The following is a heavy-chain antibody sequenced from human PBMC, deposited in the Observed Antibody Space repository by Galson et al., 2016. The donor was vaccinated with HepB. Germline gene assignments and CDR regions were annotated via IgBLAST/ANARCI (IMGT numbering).Heavy chain of an antibody. CDR3: GRGSSGDVYNFGAY. D-gene: IGHD5-24*01. CDR1: GLTLNNFV. V-gene: IGHV3-23*01. Sequence: SLRLSCAASGLTLNNFVINWLRQAPGKGPEWVSGISVSGDHVYYADSVKGRLTIYRENSKNTVYLQMNSLRAEDTAVYYCGRGSSGDVYNFGAYWGQGTRVTVSS. CDR2: ISVSGDHV. J-gene: IGHJ4*02.